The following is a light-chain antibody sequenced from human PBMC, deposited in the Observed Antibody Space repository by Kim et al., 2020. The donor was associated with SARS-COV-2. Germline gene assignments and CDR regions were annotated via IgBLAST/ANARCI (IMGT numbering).Light chain of an antibody. CDR1: SSNIGINC. V-gene: IGLV1-51*01. Sequence: GRKVTISCSGSSSNIGINCVSCYQQLPGTAPKLLIYDNNKRPSGIPDRFSGSKSGTSATLGITGLRTGDEADYYCGTWDSSLSAVVFGGGTQLTVL. J-gene: IGLJ2*01. CDR2: DNN. CDR3: GTWDSSLSAVV.